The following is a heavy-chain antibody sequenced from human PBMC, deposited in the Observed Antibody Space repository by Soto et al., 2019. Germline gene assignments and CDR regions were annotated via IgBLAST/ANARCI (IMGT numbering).Heavy chain of an antibody. CDR2: MYYSGT. CDR1: GGSISNYY. V-gene: IGHV4-59*08. Sequence: QVQLQESGPGLVKPSETLSLTCTVSGGSISNYYWSWIRQPPGKGLEWIGYMYYSGTKYNPSLTSRVTMSEDTSRNQLSLRLTSVTAADTAVYYCATLTTVTTKYYYYMDVWGKGTTVTVSS. D-gene: IGHD4-17*01. CDR3: ATLTTVTTKYYYYMDV. J-gene: IGHJ6*03.